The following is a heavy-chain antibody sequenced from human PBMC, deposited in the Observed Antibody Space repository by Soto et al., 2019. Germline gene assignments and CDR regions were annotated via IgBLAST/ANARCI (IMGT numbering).Heavy chain of an antibody. Sequence: PSETLSLTCAVYGGSFSGYYWSWIRQPPGKGLEWIGEINHSGSTNYNPSLKSRVTISVDTSKNQFSLKLSSVTAADTAVYYCARHSSGYYLNVRYFDYWGQGTLVTVSS. J-gene: IGHJ4*02. V-gene: IGHV4-34*01. D-gene: IGHD3-22*01. CDR1: GGSFSGYY. CDR3: ARHSSGYYLNVRYFDY. CDR2: INHSGST.